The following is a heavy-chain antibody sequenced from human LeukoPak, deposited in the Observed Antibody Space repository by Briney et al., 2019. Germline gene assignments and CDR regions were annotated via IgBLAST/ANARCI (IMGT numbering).Heavy chain of an antibody. CDR2: IIPILGIA. CDR1: GYTFTDYY. Sequence: SVKVSCKASGYTFTDYYMHWVRQAPGQGLEWMGRIIPILGIANYAQKFQGRVTITADKSTSTAYMELSSLRSEDTAVYYCASGQGLHLGSMDVWGQGTTVTVSS. CDR3: ASGQGLHLGSMDV. D-gene: IGHD1-26*01. V-gene: IGHV1-69*02. J-gene: IGHJ6*02.